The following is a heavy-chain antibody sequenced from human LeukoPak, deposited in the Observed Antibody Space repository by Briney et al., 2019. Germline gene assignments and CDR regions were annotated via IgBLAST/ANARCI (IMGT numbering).Heavy chain of an antibody. Sequence: GGSLRLSCAASGFTFSNYAMNWVRQAPGKGLEWVSGISTTDATTSYADSVKGRFTISRDNSKNTLYLQMNSLRAEDTAVYYCAKDLYYGDYVFDYWGQGTLVTVSS. CDR3: AKDLYYGDYVFDY. D-gene: IGHD4-17*01. V-gene: IGHV3-23*01. CDR1: GFTFSNYA. J-gene: IGHJ4*02. CDR2: ISTTDATT.